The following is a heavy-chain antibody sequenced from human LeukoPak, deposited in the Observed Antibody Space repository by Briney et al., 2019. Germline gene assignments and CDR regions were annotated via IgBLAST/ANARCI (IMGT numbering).Heavy chain of an antibody. Sequence: SETLSLTCTVSGASISNYFWSWIRQPPGKGLEWIGHIYNRGSTNYNPSLKSRVTISLDTSKNHFSLNLTSVTAADTAVYYCARDRRPAYYYYMDVWGKGTTVTVSS. D-gene: IGHD2-21*01. V-gene: IGHV4-59*01. CDR3: ARDRRPAYYYYMDV. J-gene: IGHJ6*03. CDR2: IYNRGST. CDR1: GASISNYF.